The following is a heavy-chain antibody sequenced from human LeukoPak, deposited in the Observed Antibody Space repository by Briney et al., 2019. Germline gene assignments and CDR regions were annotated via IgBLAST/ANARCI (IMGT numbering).Heavy chain of an antibody. CDR3: AKGRTGYIPDS. D-gene: IGHD6-13*01. J-gene: IGHJ4*02. CDR2: ISGNGGTT. V-gene: IGHV3-23*01. Sequence: GGSLRLSCAASGFTFSSYTMTWVRQAPGKGLEWVSVISGNGGTTYYADSVKGRFTIPRDNSKNTLYLQMNSLTAEDTAVYYCAKGRTGYIPDSWGQGTLVTVSS. CDR1: GFTFSSYT.